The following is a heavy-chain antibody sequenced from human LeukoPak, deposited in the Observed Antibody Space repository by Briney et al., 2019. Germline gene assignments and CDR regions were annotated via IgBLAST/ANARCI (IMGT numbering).Heavy chain of an antibody. CDR1: GYTFTSYD. Sequence: ASVNVSCTASGYTFTSYDINWVRQATGQGNEWMGWMNTNSGNTGYAQKVQGRVTMTRNTSISTAYMELSSLRSEDTAVYYCARTYSSGWQTYYYYGMDVWCQGTTVTVSS. CDR2: MNTNSGNT. V-gene: IGHV1-8*01. CDR3: ARTYSSGWQTYYYYGMDV. D-gene: IGHD6-19*01. J-gene: IGHJ6*02.